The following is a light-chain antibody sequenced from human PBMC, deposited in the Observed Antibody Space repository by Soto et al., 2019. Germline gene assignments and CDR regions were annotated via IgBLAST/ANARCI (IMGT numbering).Light chain of an antibody. CDR3: QQHNGWPLT. V-gene: IGKV3-15*01. CDR2: GAS. J-gene: IGKJ4*01. CDR1: QSVGSN. Sequence: EIVMTQSPATLSVSPGERATLSCRASQSVGSNLAWYQQKPGQAPRLLIYGASTRPTGVPARFSGSGSGTEFTFTISSLQSEDFAVYYCQQHNGWPLTFGGGTKVEI.